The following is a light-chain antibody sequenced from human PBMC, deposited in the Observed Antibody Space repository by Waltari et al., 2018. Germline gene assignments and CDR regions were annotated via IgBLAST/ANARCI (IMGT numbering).Light chain of an antibody. V-gene: IGKV1-33*01. J-gene: IGKJ5*01. Sequence: DSQLTQSPSSLSASIGDGVTITCRASHDVSKRLNWYQQKLGEAPKLLIYDVSHLERGVPSRFRGRGSGTDFTLTISSLEPEDVATYYCQQYESLIAFGQGTRL. CDR1: HDVSKR. CDR3: QQYESLIA. CDR2: DVS.